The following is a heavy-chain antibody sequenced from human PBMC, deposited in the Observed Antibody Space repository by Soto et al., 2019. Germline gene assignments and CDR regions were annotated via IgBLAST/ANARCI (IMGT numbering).Heavy chain of an antibody. D-gene: IGHD3-22*01. CDR2: INAGNGNT. J-gene: IGHJ6*02. CDR1: GYTFTSYA. Sequence: ASVKVSCKASGYTFTSYAMHWVRQAPGQRLEWMGWINAGNGNTKYSQKFQGRVTITRDTSASTAYMELSSLRSEDTAVYYCARGYDSSGYYPRWVYGMDVWGQGTTVTV. CDR3: ARGYDSSGYYPRWVYGMDV. V-gene: IGHV1-3*01.